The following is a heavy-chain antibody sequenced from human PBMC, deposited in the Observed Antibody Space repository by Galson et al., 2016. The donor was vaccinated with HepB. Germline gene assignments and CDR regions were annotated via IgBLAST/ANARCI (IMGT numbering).Heavy chain of an antibody. D-gene: IGHD2-15*01. Sequence: TLSLTCTVSGGSISSGGYYWSWIRQDPGKGLEWIEYIYYSGSTYYNPSLKSRVLISLDTYENQFSLKLSSVTAADTAVYYCARGYCSGGSCRHDAFDVWGQGTMVTVSS. J-gene: IGHJ3*01. CDR2: IYYSGST. CDR3: ARGYCSGGSCRHDAFDV. V-gene: IGHV4-31*03. CDR1: GGSISSGGYY.